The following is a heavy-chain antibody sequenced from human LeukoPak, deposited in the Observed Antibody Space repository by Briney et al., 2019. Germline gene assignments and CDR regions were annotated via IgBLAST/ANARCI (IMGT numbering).Heavy chain of an antibody. V-gene: IGHV3-64*01. D-gene: IGHD5-12*01. J-gene: IGHJ4*02. Sequence: GGSLRLSCAASGFTFSSYAMHWVRQAPGKGLEYVSAISSNGGSTYCANSVKGRFTISRDNSKNTLYLQMGSLRAEDMAVYYCARGGLGLRLTEIDYWGQGTLVTVSS. CDR3: ARGGLGLRLTEIDY. CDR2: ISSNGGST. CDR1: GFTFSSYA.